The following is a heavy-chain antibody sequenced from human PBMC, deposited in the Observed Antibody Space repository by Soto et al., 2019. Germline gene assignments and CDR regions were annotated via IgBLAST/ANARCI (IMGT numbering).Heavy chain of an antibody. V-gene: IGHV3-30-3*01. J-gene: IGHJ4*02. CDR2: ISYDGSNK. D-gene: IGHD3-10*01. Sequence: QVQLVESGGGVVQPGRSLRLSCAASGFTFSSYAMHWVRQAPGKGLEWVAVISYDGSNKYYADSVKGRFTISRDNSKNTLYLQMNSLRAEDTAVYYCARELWFGEHIRGCYFDYWGQGTLVTVSS. CDR3: ARELWFGEHIRGCYFDY. CDR1: GFTFSSYA.